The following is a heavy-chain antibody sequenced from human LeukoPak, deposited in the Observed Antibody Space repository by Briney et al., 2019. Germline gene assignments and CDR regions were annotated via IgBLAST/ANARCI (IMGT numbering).Heavy chain of an antibody. CDR2: IYTSGST. CDR3: ASTSGRGTRFLEWPGWFDP. CDR1: GGSISSYY. D-gene: IGHD3-3*01. V-gene: IGHV4-4*07. J-gene: IGHJ5*02. Sequence: SETLSLTCTVSGGSISSYYWSWIRQPAGKGLEWIRRIYTSGSTNYNPSLKSRVTMSVDTSKNQFSLKLSSVTAADTAVYYCASTSGRGTRFLEWPGWFDPWGQGTLVTVSS.